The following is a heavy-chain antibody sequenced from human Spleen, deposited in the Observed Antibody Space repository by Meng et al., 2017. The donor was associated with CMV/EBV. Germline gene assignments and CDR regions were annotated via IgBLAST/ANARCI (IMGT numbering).Heavy chain of an antibody. CDR2: ISGSGGST. CDR1: GFTFSSYA. J-gene: IGHJ6*02. V-gene: IGHV3-23*01. D-gene: IGHD4-17*01. Sequence: GESLKISCAASGFTFSSYAMSWVRQAPGKGLEWVSAISGSGGSTYYADSVKGRFTISRDNSKNTLYLQMNSLRAEDTAVYYCARDRTALYGDPRVNYYYYGMDVWGQGTTVTVSS. CDR3: ARDRTALYGDPRVNYYYYGMDV.